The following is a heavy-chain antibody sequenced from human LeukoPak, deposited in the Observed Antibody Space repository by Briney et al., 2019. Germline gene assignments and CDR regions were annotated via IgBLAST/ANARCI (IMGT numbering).Heavy chain of an antibody. CDR2: IYYSGST. CDR1: GGSVSSGSYY. V-gene: IGHV4-61*01. CDR3: ARLKSCLDP. J-gene: IGHJ5*02. Sequence: SETLSLTCTVSGGSVSSGSYYWSWIRQPPGKGLEWIGYIYYSGSTNYNPSLKSRVTISVDTSKNQFSLKLSSVTAADTAVYYCARLKSCLDPWGQGILVTVSS.